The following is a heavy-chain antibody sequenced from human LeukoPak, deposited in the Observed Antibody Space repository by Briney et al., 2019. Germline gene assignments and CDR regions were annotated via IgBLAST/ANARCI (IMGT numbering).Heavy chain of an antibody. CDR3: AGDHSVGDTAWWFDP. D-gene: IGHD1-26*01. CDR2: INPGGRWT. V-gene: IGHV1-46*01. Sequence: ASVKVSCKASGYTFTRHYMHWVRQAPGDGRERRGVINPGGRWTSCEQKFQGRVTMTRDLYTSTDYMEMSSLGSEDAVLYYCAGDHSVGDTAWWFDPWGQGTLVTVSS. CDR1: GYTFTRHY. J-gene: IGHJ5*02.